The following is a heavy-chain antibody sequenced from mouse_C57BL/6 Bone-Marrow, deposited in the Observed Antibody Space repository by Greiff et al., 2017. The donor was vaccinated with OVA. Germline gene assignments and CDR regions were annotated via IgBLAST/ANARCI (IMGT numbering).Heavy chain of an antibody. CDR3: ARGGYYYGSSYDY. V-gene: IGHV1-52*01. D-gene: IGHD1-1*01. CDR2: IDPSDSET. Sequence: QVQLKQPGAELVRPGSSVKLSCKASGYTFTSYWMHWVKQRPIQGLEWIGNIDPSDSETHYNQKFKDKATLTVDKSSSTAYMQLSSLTSEDSAVYYCARGGYYYGSSYDYWGQGTTLTVSS. CDR1: GYTFTSYW. J-gene: IGHJ2*01.